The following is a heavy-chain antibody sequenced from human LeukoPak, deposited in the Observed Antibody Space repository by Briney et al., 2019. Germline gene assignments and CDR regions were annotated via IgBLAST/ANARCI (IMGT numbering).Heavy chain of an antibody. D-gene: IGHD6-13*01. CDR3: ASLSSSWYQYYFDY. V-gene: IGHV4-59*01. J-gene: IGHJ4*02. Sequence: TSETLSLTCTVSGGSISSYYWSWIRQPPGKGLEWIGYIYYSGSTNYNPSLKSRVTISVDTSKNQFSLKLSSVTAADTAVYYCASLSSSWYQYYFDYWGQGTLVTVSS. CDR1: GGSISSYY. CDR2: IYYSGST.